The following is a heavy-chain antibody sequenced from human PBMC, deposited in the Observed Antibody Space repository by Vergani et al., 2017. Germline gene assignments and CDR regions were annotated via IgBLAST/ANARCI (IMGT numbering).Heavy chain of an antibody. CDR2: ISWNRGSI. CDR1: GFTFDDYA. Sequence: EVQLVESGGGLVQPGRSLRLSCAASGFTFDDYAMHWVRQAPGKGLEWVSGISWNRGSIGYADSVKGRFTISRDNAKNSLYLQMNSLRAEDTALYYCAKAXSYYDFWSGYYSDYYYYYYMDVWGKGTTVTVSS. D-gene: IGHD3-3*01. V-gene: IGHV3-9*01. J-gene: IGHJ6*03. CDR3: AKAXSYYDFWSGYYSDYYYYYYMDV.